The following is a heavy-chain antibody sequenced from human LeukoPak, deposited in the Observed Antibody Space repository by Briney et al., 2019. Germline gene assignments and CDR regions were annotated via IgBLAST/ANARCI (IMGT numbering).Heavy chain of an antibody. J-gene: IGHJ4*02. Sequence: ASVKVSCKASGYTFMNFEINWVRQATGQGLEWMGRMNPNNDNTNYAQKFQGRVTMTSDTSTSTVYMELSSLRSEDTAVYYCARAGLSSSCNYWGQGTLVTVSS. CDR2: MNPNNDNT. V-gene: IGHV1-8*01. CDR1: GYTFMNFE. D-gene: IGHD6-13*01. CDR3: ARAGLSSSCNY.